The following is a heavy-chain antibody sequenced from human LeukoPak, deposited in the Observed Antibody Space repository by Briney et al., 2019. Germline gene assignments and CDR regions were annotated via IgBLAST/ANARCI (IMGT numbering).Heavy chain of an antibody. D-gene: IGHD2-21*02. J-gene: IGHJ3*02. Sequence: PGGSLRLSCAASGFTVSSNYMSWVRQAPGKGLEWVSVIYSGGSTYYADSVKGRFTISRDNSKNTLYLQMNSLRAEDTAVYYCARVAYCGGDCYDDAFDIWGQGTMVTVSS. V-gene: IGHV3-66*01. CDR2: IYSGGST. CDR3: ARVAYCGGDCYDDAFDI. CDR1: GFTVSSNY.